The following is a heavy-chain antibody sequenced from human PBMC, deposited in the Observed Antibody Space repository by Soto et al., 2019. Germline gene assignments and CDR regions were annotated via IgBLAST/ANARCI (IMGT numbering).Heavy chain of an antibody. Sequence: EVQLVESGGGLVQPGGSLRLSCAASGFTFSSYWMSWVRQAPGKGLEWVANIKQDGSEKYYVDSVKGRFTISRDNAKNSLYLQMSSLRAEDTAVYYCARLRSYYYGSGSFDYWGQGTLVTVSS. CDR3: ARLRSYYYGSGSFDY. V-gene: IGHV3-7*01. CDR1: GFTFSSYW. D-gene: IGHD3-10*01. J-gene: IGHJ4*02. CDR2: IKQDGSEK.